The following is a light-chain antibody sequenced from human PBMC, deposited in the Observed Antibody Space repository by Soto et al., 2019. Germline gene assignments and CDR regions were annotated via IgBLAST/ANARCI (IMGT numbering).Light chain of an antibody. CDR2: QAS. CDR1: QSTSSY. CDR3: QQYSSHST. J-gene: IGKJ1*01. Sequence: DIHMTQAPCSLSASVEDGVTFTCRASQSTSSYLAWYQQKPGKAPKLLIYQASSLENGVPSRFSGSGSGTEFSLTISSLQPDDFATYYCQQYSSHSTFGQGTKVDIK. V-gene: IGKV1-5*03.